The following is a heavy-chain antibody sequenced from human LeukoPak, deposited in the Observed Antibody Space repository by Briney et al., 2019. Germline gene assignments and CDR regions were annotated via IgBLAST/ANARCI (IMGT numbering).Heavy chain of an antibody. Sequence: PGGSLRLSCAASGFIFNNYGMHWVRQAPGKGPEWVAVITYDGSTEYYADSVKGRFTISRDNSKNTLYLQMNSLRVEDTAVYYCARDKGDYHTSGSLFVFGGQGALVTVSS. CDR3: ARDKGDYHTSGSLFVF. J-gene: IGHJ4*02. D-gene: IGHD3-22*01. CDR2: ITYDGSTE. V-gene: IGHV3-30*03. CDR1: GFIFNNYG.